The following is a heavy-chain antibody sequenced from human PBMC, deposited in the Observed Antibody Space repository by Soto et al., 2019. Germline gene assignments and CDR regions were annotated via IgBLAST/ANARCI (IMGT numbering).Heavy chain of an antibody. V-gene: IGHV3-48*01. J-gene: IGHJ4*02. D-gene: IGHD5-18*01. CDR3: ARDYSSYGPFDY. Sequence: EVQLVESGGGLVQPGGSLRLSCAASGFTFSSYSMNWVRQAPGKGLEWVSYISSSSSTIYYADSVEGRFTISKDNAKNSLFPLMNSLRAEGTAVYYCARDYSSYGPFDYWGQGTLVTVSS. CDR1: GFTFSSYS. CDR2: ISSSSSTI.